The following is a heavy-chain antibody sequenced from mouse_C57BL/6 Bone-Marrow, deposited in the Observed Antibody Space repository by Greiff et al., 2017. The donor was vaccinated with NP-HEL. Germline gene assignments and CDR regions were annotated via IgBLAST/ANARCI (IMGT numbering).Heavy chain of an antibody. CDR3: VGHGSHYYGSSYPYWYFDV. D-gene: IGHD1-1*01. CDR2: IRSKSNNYAT. J-gene: IGHJ1*03. V-gene: IGHV10-1*01. Sequence: EVKLVESGGGLVQPKGSLKLSCAASGFSFNTYAMNWVRQAPGKGLEWVARIRSKSNNYATYYADSVKDRFTISRDDSESMLYLQMNNLKTEDTAMYYCVGHGSHYYGSSYPYWYFDVWGTGTTVTVSS. CDR1: GFSFNTYA.